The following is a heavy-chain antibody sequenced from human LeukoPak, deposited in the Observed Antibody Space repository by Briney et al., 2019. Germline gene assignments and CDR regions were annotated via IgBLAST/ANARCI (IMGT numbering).Heavy chain of an antibody. J-gene: IGHJ4*02. CDR1: GFTFEHYW. CDR3: ARWAGVTDY. D-gene: IGHD5-18*01. V-gene: IGHV3-7*01. Sequence: PGGSLRLSCAASGFTFEHYWMSWVRQAPGKGPEWVPNIKQDGSVEYYLDSVKGRFTISRDNAKNSLILQMNSLRAEDTAVYYCARWAGVTDYWGQGTLVTVSS. CDR2: IKQDGSVE.